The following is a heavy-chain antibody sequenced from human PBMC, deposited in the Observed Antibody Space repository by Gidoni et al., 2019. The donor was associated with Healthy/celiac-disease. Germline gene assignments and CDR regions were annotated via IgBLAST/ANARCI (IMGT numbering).Heavy chain of an antibody. V-gene: IGHV4-39*01. CDR3: ARRIDDAFDI. D-gene: IGHD2-21*01. CDR1: GGSISSSSYY. Sequence: QLQLQESGPGLVKPSETLSLTCTVSGGSISSSSYYWGWIRPPPGKGLEWIGSIYYSGSTYYNPSLKSRVTISVDTSKNQFSLKLSSVTAADTAVYYCARRIDDAFDIWGQGTMVTVSS. J-gene: IGHJ3*02. CDR2: IYYSGST.